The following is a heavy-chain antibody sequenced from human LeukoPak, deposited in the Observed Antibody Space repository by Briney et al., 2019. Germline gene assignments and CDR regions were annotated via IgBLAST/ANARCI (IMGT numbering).Heavy chain of an antibody. D-gene: IGHD6-19*01. Sequence: GRSLRLSCAASGFTFCGYAMTWVPEAPGKGWEWGSAISGSGGSTYSADSVKGRFTISRDNSKNTLYLQMNSLRAEDTAVYYCARDISSGWYGGYWGQGTLVT. CDR2: ISGSGGST. CDR1: GFTFCGYA. CDR3: ARDISSGWYGGY. V-gene: IGHV3-23*01. J-gene: IGHJ4*02.